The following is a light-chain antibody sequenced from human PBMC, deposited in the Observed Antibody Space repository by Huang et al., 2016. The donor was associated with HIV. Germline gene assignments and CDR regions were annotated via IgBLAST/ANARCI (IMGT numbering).Light chain of an antibody. Sequence: EIVMTQTPLSLSVTPGQPASISCKSTQSLLYSDGKTNLSWYLQKAGQPPKLLIYEVSNRCSGVPDRFSGSGSGTDFTLKISRVEAEDVGLYYCMQSKHLPPTFGPGTRVDIK. CDR2: EVS. V-gene: IGKV2D-29*01. J-gene: IGKJ1*01. CDR3: MQSKHLPPT. CDR1: QSLLYSDGKTN.